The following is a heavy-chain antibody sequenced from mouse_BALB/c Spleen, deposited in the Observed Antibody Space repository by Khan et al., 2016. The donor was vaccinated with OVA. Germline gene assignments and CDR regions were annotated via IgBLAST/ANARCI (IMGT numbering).Heavy chain of an antibody. V-gene: IGHV3-2*02. D-gene: IGHD2-10*02. Sequence: VQLQESGPGLVKPSHSLSLSCTASGYSITNAYARNLIQQPPRNQLDRRGFIRSSGNINYNPSLKSQITITPDTSTNQFFLQLNPLISEDTATYYCARLYGGDLDYWGQGTTLTVSS. CDR1: GYSITNAYA. J-gene: IGHJ2*01. CDR2: IRSSGNI. CDR3: ARLYGGDLDY.